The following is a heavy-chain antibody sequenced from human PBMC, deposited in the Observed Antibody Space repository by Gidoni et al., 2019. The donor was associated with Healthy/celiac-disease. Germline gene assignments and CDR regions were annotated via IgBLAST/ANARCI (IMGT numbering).Heavy chain of an antibody. CDR3: ARCAGLRYFDWLYGYYYGMDV. V-gene: IGHV3-33*01. CDR1: GFTFSSYG. D-gene: IGHD3-9*01. J-gene: IGHJ6*02. CDR2: IWYDGSNK. Sequence: QVQLVESGVGVVQPGRSLRLSCAASGFTFSSYGLHWARQAPGKGLEWVAVIWYDGSNKYYADSVKGRFTISRDNSKNTLYLQMNSLRAEDTAVYYCARCAGLRYFDWLYGYYYGMDVWGQGTTVTVSS.